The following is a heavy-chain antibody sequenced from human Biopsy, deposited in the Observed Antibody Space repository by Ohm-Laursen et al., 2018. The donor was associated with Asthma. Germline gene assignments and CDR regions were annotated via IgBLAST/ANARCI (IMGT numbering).Heavy chain of an antibody. CDR3: ARILRRSGSYFVDY. J-gene: IGHJ4*02. Sequence: TLSLTWAVSGDSITSGGCCWNWIRQHPGKGLEWIGYIHHSGTSYFSPSLKSRVSFSRDTSKNQFSLRLSSVTAADTAMYYCARILRRSGSYFVDYWGQGTLVTVSS. D-gene: IGHD3-22*01. CDR1: GDSITSGGCC. CDR2: IHHSGTS. V-gene: IGHV4-31*11.